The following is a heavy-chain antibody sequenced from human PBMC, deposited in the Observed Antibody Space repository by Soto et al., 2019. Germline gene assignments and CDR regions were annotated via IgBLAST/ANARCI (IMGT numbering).Heavy chain of an antibody. CDR1: GYTFFTYD. J-gene: IGHJ5*02. CDR3: ARHHGPTTSENWFDP. CDR2: ISTYSGDT. Sequence: ASVKVSCKASGYTFFTYDISWVRQAPGQGLEWMGWISTYSGDTKYAQKFQGRVTMTTDTSTTTAYLELRSLRSDDTAVYYCARHHGPTTSENWFDPWGQGTLVTVS. D-gene: IGHD5-12*01. V-gene: IGHV1-18*01.